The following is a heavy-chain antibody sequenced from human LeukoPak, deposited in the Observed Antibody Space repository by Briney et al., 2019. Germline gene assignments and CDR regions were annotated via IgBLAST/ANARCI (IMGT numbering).Heavy chain of an antibody. Sequence: GGSLRLSCVASGFTFSSYAMSWVRQAPGKGPEWVSDISGSGGTTYYAESVKGRFTISRDNSKNTLYLQMNSLGAEDTALYYCAKSWQYNWFDSWGQGTLVTVSS. CDR3: AKSWQYNWFDS. V-gene: IGHV3-23*01. CDR1: GFTFSSYA. J-gene: IGHJ5*01. CDR2: ISGSGGTT. D-gene: IGHD5-12*01.